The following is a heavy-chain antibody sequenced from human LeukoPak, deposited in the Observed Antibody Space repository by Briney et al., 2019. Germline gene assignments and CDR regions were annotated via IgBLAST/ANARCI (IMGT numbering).Heavy chain of an antibody. Sequence: GGSLRLSCAASGFTFSSQGMTWVRQAPGQGPEWVSGISGSGDGTFYADSVKGRFTISRDNSKNTLYLQMNSLSAEDTAVYYCASPYGSGSNNWLDPWGQGTLVTVSS. CDR3: ASPYGSGSNNWLDP. CDR1: GFTFSSQG. V-gene: IGHV3-23*01. J-gene: IGHJ5*02. CDR2: ISGSGDGT. D-gene: IGHD3-10*01.